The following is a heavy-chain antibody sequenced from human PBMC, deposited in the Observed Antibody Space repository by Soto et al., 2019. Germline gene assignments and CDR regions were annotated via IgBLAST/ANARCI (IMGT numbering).Heavy chain of an antibody. Sequence: QVQLVESGGGVVQPGRSLRLSCTASGFTFSNHGMQWVRQAPGKGLEWVAVVSYDGSIRYYADSVEGRFTISRDNSKNTLFLQMNSLRPEDTGVYYCAKEAGRSGGSYRADFDYWGQGSLVTVSS. CDR3: AKEAGRSGGSYRADFDY. CDR1: GFTFSNHG. D-gene: IGHD5-18*01. CDR2: VSYDGSIR. V-gene: IGHV3-30*18. J-gene: IGHJ4*02.